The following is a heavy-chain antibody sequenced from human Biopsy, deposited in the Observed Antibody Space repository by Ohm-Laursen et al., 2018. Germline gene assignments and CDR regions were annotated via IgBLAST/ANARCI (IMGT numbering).Heavy chain of an antibody. D-gene: IGHD6-19*01. CDR1: SGSISSYY. V-gene: IGHV4-59*08. CDR2: ISYSGNT. CDR3: ATTTMDTSGWYGNYFDS. J-gene: IGHJ4*02. Sequence: SETLSLTCTVSSGSISSYYWSWIRQPPGKGLEWIGYISYSGNTNYNPSLKSRVPMSVDTSKNQFPPKVYSVTAADTAIYYCATTTMDTSGWYGNYFDSWGQGALVTVSS.